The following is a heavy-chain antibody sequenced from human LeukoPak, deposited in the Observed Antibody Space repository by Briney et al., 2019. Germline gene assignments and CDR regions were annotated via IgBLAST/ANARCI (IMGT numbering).Heavy chain of an antibody. J-gene: IGHJ4*02. CDR3: ARLSGNYFPDY. Sequence: PSETLSLTCAVSAGSISSYYWSWIRQPPGKGLEWIGYIYYSGSTNYNPSLKSRVTISVDTSKNQFSLKLSSLTAADTAVYYCARLSGNYFPDYWGQGTLVTVSS. V-gene: IGHV4-59*01. CDR1: AGSISSYY. D-gene: IGHD4-23*01. CDR2: IYYSGST.